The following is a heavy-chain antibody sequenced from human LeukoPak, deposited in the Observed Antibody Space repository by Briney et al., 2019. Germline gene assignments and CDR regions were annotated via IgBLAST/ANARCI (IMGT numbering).Heavy chain of an antibody. D-gene: IGHD3-10*01. CDR2: IRNDGSDK. CDR1: GFIFSTYG. CDR3: AKDRAFGQFLWGNDY. Sequence: GGSLRLSCAASGFIFSTYGMHWVRQAPGKGLEWVAFIRNDGSDKYYAVSVKGRFTISRDNSKNTLYLQMNSLRAEDMALYYCAKDRAFGQFLWGNDYWGQGTLVTVSS. V-gene: IGHV3-30*02. J-gene: IGHJ4*02.